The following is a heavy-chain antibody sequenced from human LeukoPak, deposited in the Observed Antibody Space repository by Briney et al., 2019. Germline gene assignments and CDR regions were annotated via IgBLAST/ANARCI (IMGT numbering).Heavy chain of an antibody. J-gene: IGHJ4*02. CDR2: ISSSSSYI. CDR1: GFTFSSYS. CDR3: ARADVYYDILTGYYYFDY. D-gene: IGHD3-9*01. V-gene: IGHV3-21*01. Sequence: IPGGSLRLSCAASGFTFSSYSMTWVRQAPGKGLEWVSSISSSSSYIYYADSVKGRFTISRDNAKNSLYLQMNSLRAEDTAVYYCARADVYYDILTGYYYFDYWGQGTLVTVSS.